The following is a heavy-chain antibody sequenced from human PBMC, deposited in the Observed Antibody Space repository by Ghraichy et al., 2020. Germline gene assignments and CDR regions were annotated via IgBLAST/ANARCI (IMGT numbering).Heavy chain of an antibody. J-gene: IGHJ5*02. V-gene: IGHV4-39*07. D-gene: IGHD4-23*01. CDR1: GGSISSSSYY. CDR3: ANSYFANSRYGHWGDYVGWFDP. Sequence: SETLSLTCTVSGGSISSSSYYWGWIRQPPGKGLEWIGSISYSGSTYYNPSLKSRVTISVDTPKNQFSLRLSSVTAADTAVYFCANSYFANSRYGHWGDYVGWFDPWGQGTLVSVSS. CDR2: ISYSGST.